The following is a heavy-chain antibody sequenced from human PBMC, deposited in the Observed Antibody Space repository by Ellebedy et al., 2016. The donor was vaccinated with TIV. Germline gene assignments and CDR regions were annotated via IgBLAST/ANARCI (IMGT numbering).Heavy chain of an antibody. CDR1: GFTLSSYG. Sequence: GESLKISCAASGFTLSSYGMHWVRQAPGKGLEWVALVWYDGSTQCYADSVQGRFTISRDNSKNTMYLQMNSLRAEDTAVYYCARDMGSYGGNTDFQHWGQGTLVTVSS. CDR3: ARDMGSYGGNTDFQH. J-gene: IGHJ1*01. V-gene: IGHV3-33*01. CDR2: VWYDGSTQ. D-gene: IGHD4-23*01.